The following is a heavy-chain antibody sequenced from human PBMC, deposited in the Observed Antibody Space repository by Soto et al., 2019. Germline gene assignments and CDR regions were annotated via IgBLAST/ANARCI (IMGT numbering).Heavy chain of an antibody. CDR2: IYYSGST. V-gene: IGHV4-31*03. Sequence: QVQLQESGPGLVKPSQTLSLTCTVSGGSISSGGYYWSWIRQHPGKGLEWIGYIYYSGSTYYNRSLKSRVTISVDTSKNQFSLNLSSVTAADTAVYYCARLDTAMADFDYWGQGTLVTVSS. CDR1: GGSISSGGYY. D-gene: IGHD5-18*01. J-gene: IGHJ4*02. CDR3: ARLDTAMADFDY.